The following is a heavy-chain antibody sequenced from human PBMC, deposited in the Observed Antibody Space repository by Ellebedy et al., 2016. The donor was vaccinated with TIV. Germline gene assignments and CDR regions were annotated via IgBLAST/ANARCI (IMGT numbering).Heavy chain of an antibody. CDR1: GGSFTAFY. Sequence: SETLSLXXAVNGGSFTAFYWSWIRQTPDQGLQWLAEINHTGNTNYNPSLMSRVSISVDPSKKQFSLKVTSVTAADTAVYYCERGRYWGFDPWGQGTTVIVSS. V-gene: IGHV4-34*01. CDR3: ERGRYWGFDP. D-gene: IGHD2-21*01. J-gene: IGHJ3*01. CDR2: INHTGNT.